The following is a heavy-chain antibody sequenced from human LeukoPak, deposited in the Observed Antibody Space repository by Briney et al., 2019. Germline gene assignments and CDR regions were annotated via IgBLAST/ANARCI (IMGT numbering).Heavy chain of an antibody. Sequence: ASVRVSCKASGYTFTSYDINWVRRATGQGLEWVGWMNPNSGNTGYAQKFQGRVTMTRNTSISTAYMELSSLRSEDTAVYYCARVAYYYDSSGYYFYNWFDPWGQGTLVTVSS. CDR2: MNPNSGNT. CDR1: GYTFTSYD. V-gene: IGHV1-8*01. J-gene: IGHJ5*02. CDR3: ARVAYYYDSSGYYFYNWFDP. D-gene: IGHD3-22*01.